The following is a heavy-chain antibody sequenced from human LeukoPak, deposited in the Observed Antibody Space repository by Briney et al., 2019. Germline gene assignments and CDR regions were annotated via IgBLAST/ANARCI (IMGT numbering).Heavy chain of an antibody. CDR2: IYTSGST. CDR1: GGSFSGYY. Sequence: SETLSLTCAVYGGSFSGYYWSWIRQPPGKGLEWIGRIYTSGSTNYNPSLKSRVTMSVDTSKNQFSLKLSSVTAADTAVYYCARAEPYYDSSGSDDAFDIWGQGTMVTVSS. D-gene: IGHD3-22*01. CDR3: ARAEPYYDSSGSDDAFDI. J-gene: IGHJ3*02. V-gene: IGHV4-59*10.